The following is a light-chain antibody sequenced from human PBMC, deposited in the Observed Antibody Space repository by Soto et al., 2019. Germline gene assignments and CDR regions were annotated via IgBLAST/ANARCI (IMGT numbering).Light chain of an antibody. CDR2: KAS. CDR3: QQYDNASWT. J-gene: IGKJ1*01. V-gene: IGKV1-5*03. CDR1: QSISSW. Sequence: DIKMTQSPSTLSASVGDRVIITCRASQSISSWLAWYQQKPGKAPNLLIYKASTLKSGVPSRFSGSGSGTEFTLTLSSLQPDDFATYYCQQYDNASWTFGQGTKVEIK.